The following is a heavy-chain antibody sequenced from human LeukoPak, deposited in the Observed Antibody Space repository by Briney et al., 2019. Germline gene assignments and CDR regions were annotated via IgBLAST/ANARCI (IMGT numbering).Heavy chain of an antibody. J-gene: IGHJ4*02. CDR2: INPNRGGT. Sequence: ASVKVSCKASGYPFTDYYMHWVRQAPGQGLEWMGWINPNRGGTDYAQKFQGRVTMTRDTSISAAYMELSRLRYDDTAVYYCASGYRFRNWGQGTLVTVSS. V-gene: IGHV1-2*02. D-gene: IGHD5-18*01. CDR1: GYPFTDYY. CDR3: ASGYRFRN.